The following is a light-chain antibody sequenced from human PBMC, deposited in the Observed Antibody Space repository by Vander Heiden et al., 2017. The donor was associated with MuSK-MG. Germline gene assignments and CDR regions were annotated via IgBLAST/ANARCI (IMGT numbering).Light chain of an antibody. CDR1: SSNIGAGYD. CDR2: GNI. V-gene: IGLV1-40*01. CDR3: QSYDSSLSGSVV. Sequence: QSVLTQPPSVSGAPGQRVPISCTGSSSNIGAGYDVHWYQRVPGTAPKRLIYGNINRPSGVPDRFSGSKSGTSASLAITGLQAEDEADYYCQSYDSSLSGSVVFGGGTKLTVL. J-gene: IGLJ2*01.